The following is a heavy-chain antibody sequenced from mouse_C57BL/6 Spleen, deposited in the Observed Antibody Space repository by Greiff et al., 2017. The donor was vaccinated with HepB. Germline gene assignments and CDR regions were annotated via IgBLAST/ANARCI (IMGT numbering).Heavy chain of an antibody. CDR2: IHPNSGST. J-gene: IGHJ4*01. V-gene: IGHV1-64*01. D-gene: IGHD1-1*01. Sequence: QVQLQQPGAELVKPGASVKLSCKASGYTFTSYWMHWVKQRPGQGLEWIGMIHPNSGSTNYNEKFKSKATLTVDKSSSTAYMQLSSLTSEDSAVYYCARKGENYAGYAMDYWGQGTSVTVSS. CDR3: ARKGENYAGYAMDY. CDR1: GYTFTSYW.